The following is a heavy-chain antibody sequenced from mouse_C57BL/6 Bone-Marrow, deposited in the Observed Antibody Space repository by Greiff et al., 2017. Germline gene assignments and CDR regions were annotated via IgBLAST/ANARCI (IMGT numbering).Heavy chain of an antibody. V-gene: IGHV1-55*01. J-gene: IGHJ1*03. CDR2: IYPGSGST. D-gene: IGHD2-5*01. Sequence: QVQLQQPGAELVKPGASVKMSCKASGYTFTSYWITWVKQRPGQGLEWNGDIYPGSGSTNYNEKFKSKATLTVDTSSSTAYMQLSSLTSEDSAVYYCARPYYSNSWYFDVWGTGTTVTVAS. CDR3: ARPYYSNSWYFDV. CDR1: GYTFTSYW.